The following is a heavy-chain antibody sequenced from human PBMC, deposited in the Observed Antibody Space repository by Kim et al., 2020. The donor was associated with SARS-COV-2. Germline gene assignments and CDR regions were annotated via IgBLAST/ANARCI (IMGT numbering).Heavy chain of an antibody. CDR2: IYYSGST. Sequence: SETLSLTCTVSGGSISSYYWSWIRQPPGKGLEWIGYIYYSGSTNYNPSLKSRVTISVDTSKNQFSLKLSSVTAADTAVYYCASYTGETYYYYGMDVWGQGTTVTVSS. V-gene: IGHV4-59*01. D-gene: IGHD7-27*01. J-gene: IGHJ6*02. CDR3: ASYTGETYYYYGMDV. CDR1: GGSISSYY.